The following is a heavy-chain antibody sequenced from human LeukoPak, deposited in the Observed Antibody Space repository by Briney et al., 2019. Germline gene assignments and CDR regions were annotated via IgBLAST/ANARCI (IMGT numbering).Heavy chain of an antibody. Sequence: ASVKVSCKASGYTFTSYYMHWVRQAPGQGLEWMGIINPSGGSPSYAQKSQGRVTMTRDTSTSTVYMELSSLRSEDTAVYYCARGRLRLGELSLLFDYWGQGTLVTVSS. CDR1: GYTFTSYY. CDR3: ARGRLRLGELSLLFDY. D-gene: IGHD3-16*02. CDR2: INPSGGSP. J-gene: IGHJ4*02. V-gene: IGHV1-46*01.